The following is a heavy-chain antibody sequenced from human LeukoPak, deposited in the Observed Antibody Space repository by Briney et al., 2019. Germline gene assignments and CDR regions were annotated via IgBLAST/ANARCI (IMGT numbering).Heavy chain of an antibody. CDR3: ARVLRGAVTSNWFDP. CDR2: ISDSGST. CDR1: GGSINGYY. V-gene: IGHV4-59*01. D-gene: IGHD4-17*01. J-gene: IGHJ5*02. Sequence: SETLSLTCTVSGGSINGYYWTWIRPPPGKGLEWIGYISDSGSTNYNPSLKSRVTMSVDSSNTESSLRLNSVTAADTAVYYCARVLRGAVTSNWFDPWGQGTLVTVSS.